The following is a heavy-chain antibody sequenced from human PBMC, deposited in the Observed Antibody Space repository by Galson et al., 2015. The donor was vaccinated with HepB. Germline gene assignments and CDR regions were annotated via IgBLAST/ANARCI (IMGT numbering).Heavy chain of an antibody. D-gene: IGHD4-17*01. CDR2: ISWNSGSI. CDR3: AKGNHLLTVTTSFDY. J-gene: IGHJ4*02. V-gene: IGHV3-9*01. Sequence: SLRLSCAASGFTFDDYAMHWVRQAPGKGLEWVSGISWNSGSIGYADSVKGRFTISRDNAKNSLYLQMNSLRAEDTALYYCAKGNHLLTVTTSFDYWGQGTLVTVSS. CDR1: GFTFDDYA.